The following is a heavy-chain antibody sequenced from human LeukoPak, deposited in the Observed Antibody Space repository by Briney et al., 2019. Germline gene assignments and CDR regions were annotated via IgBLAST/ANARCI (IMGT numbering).Heavy chain of an antibody. J-gene: IGHJ4*02. V-gene: IGHV4-4*07. CDR2: IYTSGST. CDR3: AGSSVIGLDY. CDR1: GGSVSSYF. D-gene: IGHD4-11*01. Sequence: SETLSLTCTVSGGSVSSYFWSWIRQPAGKGLEWIGRIYTSGSTNYNPSLKRRVTMSVDTSKNQFSLKLSSVTAADTAVYYCAGSSVIGLDYWGQGTLVTVSS.